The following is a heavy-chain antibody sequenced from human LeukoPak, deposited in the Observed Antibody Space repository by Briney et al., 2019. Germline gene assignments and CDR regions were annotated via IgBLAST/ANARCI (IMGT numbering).Heavy chain of an antibody. D-gene: IGHD3-16*02. J-gene: IGHJ4*02. CDR2: ISSSGSTI. V-gene: IGHV3-11*01. CDR1: GFTFSDYY. Sequence: GRSLRLSCAASGFTFSDYYMSWIRQAPGKGLEWVSYISSSGSTIYYADSVKGRFTISRDNAKNSLYLQMNSLRAEDTAVYYCARALIMITFGGVIVMGPTFDYWGQGTLVTVSS. CDR3: ARALIMITFGGVIVMGPTFDY.